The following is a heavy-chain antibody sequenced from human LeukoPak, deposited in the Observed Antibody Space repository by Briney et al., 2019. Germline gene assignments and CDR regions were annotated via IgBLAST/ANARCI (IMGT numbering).Heavy chain of an antibody. V-gene: IGHV5-51*01. Sequence: GESRKISCEGSGYSFTNYWIGWVRQMPGKGLEWMGIFYPDDSDTRYSPSFQGQVTISADKSIGTAYLQWSSLKASDTAMYYCAIGGDSSTSCYRCFNYWGQGTLVTVSS. D-gene: IGHD2-2*01. CDR1: GYSFTNYW. J-gene: IGHJ4*02. CDR2: FYPDDSDT. CDR3: AIGGDSSTSCYRCFNY.